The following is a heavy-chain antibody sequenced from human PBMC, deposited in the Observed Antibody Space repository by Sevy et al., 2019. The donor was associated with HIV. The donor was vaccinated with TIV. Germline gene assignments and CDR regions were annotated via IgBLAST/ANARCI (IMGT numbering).Heavy chain of an antibody. D-gene: IGHD6-13*01. CDR3: AKDGGDPYLKDGSSWSRGADY. V-gene: IGHV3-30*18. J-gene: IGHJ4*02. CDR2: ISYDGSNK. Sequence: GGSLRLSCAASGFTFSSYGMHWVRQAPGKGLEWVAVISYDGSNKYYADSVKGRFTISRDSSKNTLYLQMNSLRAEDKAVYYCAKDGGDPYLKDGSSWSRGADYWGQGTLVTVSS. CDR1: GFTFSSYG.